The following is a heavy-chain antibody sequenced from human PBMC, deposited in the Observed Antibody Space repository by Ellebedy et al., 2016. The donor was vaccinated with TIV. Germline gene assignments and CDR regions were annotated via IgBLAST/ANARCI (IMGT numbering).Heavy chain of an antibody. J-gene: IGHJ4*02. CDR3: ASFTNSWRHDY. Sequence: MPSETLSLTCTVSGGSISSYYWSWIRQPAGKGLEWIGRIYTSGSTNYNPSLQSRVTMSVDTSKNQFSLRLTSVTAADTAVYYCASFTNSWRHDYWGQGTLVTVSP. V-gene: IGHV4-4*07. D-gene: IGHD2-15*01. CDR1: GGSISSYY. CDR2: IYTSGST.